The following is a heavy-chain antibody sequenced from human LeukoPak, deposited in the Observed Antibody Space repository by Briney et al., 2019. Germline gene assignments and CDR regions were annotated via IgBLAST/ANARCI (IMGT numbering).Heavy chain of an antibody. V-gene: IGHV4-34*01. CDR1: GGSFSGYY. D-gene: IGHD6-13*01. CDR3: ARLPPRQIAIQQLVP. CDR2: INHSGSA. J-gene: IGHJ4*02. Sequence: SETLSLTCAVYGGSFSGYYWSWIRQPPGKGLEWIGEINHSGSANYNPSLKSRVTISVDTSKNQFSLKLSSVTAADTAVYYCARLPPRQIAIQQLVPWGQGTLVTVSS.